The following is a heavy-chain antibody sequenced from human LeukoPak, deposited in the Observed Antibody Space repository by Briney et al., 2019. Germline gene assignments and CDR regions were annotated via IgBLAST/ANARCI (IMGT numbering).Heavy chain of an antibody. CDR3: ATDKYGGPVH. D-gene: IGHD5-12*01. Sequence: GGSLRLSCAASRFTFSSYAMSWVRQAPGKGLEWVSTISGGGGSTYYADSVKGRFTISRDNSKNTLYLQMNSLKDEDTAVYYCATDKYGGPVHWGQGTLVTVSS. J-gene: IGHJ4*02. CDR1: RFTFSSYA. V-gene: IGHV3-23*01. CDR2: ISGGGGST.